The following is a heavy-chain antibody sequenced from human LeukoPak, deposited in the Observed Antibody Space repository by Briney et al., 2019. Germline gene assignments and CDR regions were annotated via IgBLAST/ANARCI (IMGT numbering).Heavy chain of an antibody. Sequence: GASVKVSCKASGGTFSSYAISWVRQAPGQGLEWMGGIIPIFGTANYAQKFQGRVTITADESTSTAYMELSSLRSEDTAVYYCARFSYAYYHGSGSYRYNWFDPWGQGTLVTVSS. CDR3: ARFSYAYYHGSGSYRYNWFDP. CDR1: GGTFSSYA. V-gene: IGHV1-69*13. J-gene: IGHJ5*02. CDR2: IIPIFGTA. D-gene: IGHD3-10*01.